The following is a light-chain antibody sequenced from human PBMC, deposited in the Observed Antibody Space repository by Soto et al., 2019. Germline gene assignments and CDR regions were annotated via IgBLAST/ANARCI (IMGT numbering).Light chain of an antibody. J-gene: IGKJ2*01. V-gene: IGKV3-15*01. CDR3: QQSENWPYT. CDR1: QTVRDN. Sequence: EIVMTHSPATLSVSPGDRATLSCRASQTVRDNLAWYQQKPGQAPRLLIYGASTRATGIPARFSGSGSGTEFSLIGDSLESEELALYFWQQSENWPYTFDQGTKLEIK. CDR2: GAS.